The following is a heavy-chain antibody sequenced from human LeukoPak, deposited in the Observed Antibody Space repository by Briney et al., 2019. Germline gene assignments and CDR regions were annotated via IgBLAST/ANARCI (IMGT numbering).Heavy chain of an antibody. V-gene: IGHV3-48*04. J-gene: IGHJ2*01. Sequence: GGSLRLSCAASGLSLSSNNMHWVRQAPGGGLEWLSYISAGSGTVFSADSVKRRFSISRDNARESLFLQMNSLRVDDTAVYYCTKDLGLRRMIWGRGTLVIVSS. CDR2: ISAGSGTV. CDR1: GLSLSSNN. CDR3: TKDLGLRRMI. D-gene: IGHD1-14*01.